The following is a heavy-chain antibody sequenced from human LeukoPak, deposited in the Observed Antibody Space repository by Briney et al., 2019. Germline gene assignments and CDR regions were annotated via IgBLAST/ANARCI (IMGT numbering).Heavy chain of an antibody. V-gene: IGHV3-20*04. J-gene: IGHJ5*02. CDR3: ARDLYAGTVNWFDP. Sequence: GGSLRLSCAASGFPFDDYAMTWVRQAPGRGLEWVSRINWDGGSTTYADSVKGRFTISRDNAKNSLFLQMNGLRAEDTALYFCARDLYAGTVNWFDPRGQGTLVTVSS. CDR2: INWDGGST. CDR1: GFPFDDYA. D-gene: IGHD6-13*01.